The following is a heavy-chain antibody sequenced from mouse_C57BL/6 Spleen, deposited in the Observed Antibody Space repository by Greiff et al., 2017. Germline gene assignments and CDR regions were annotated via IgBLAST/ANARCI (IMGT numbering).Heavy chain of an antibody. V-gene: IGHV5-6*01. Sequence: EVMLVESGGDLVKPGGSLKLSCAASGFTFSSYGMSWVRQTPDKRLEWVATISSGGSYTYYPDSVKGRFTISRDNAKNTLYLQMSSLKSEDTAMYYCARQEELGFDYWGQGTTLTVSS. J-gene: IGHJ2*01. D-gene: IGHD4-1*01. CDR3: ARQEELGFDY. CDR2: ISSGGSYT. CDR1: GFTFSSYG.